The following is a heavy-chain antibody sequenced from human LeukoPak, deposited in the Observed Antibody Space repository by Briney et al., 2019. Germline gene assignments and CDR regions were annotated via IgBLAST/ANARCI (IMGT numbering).Heavy chain of an antibody. D-gene: IGHD6-13*01. V-gene: IGHV3-73*01. CDR2: IRSKANSYAT. J-gene: IGHJ4*02. Sequence: GGSLKLSCAASGFTFSGSAMHWVRQASGKGLGWVGRIRSKANSYATVYAASVKGRFTISRDDSKNTAYLQMNSLKTEDTAVYYCTRLGIAAAGTDYWGQGTLVTVSS. CDR1: GFTFSGSA. CDR3: TRLGIAAAGTDY.